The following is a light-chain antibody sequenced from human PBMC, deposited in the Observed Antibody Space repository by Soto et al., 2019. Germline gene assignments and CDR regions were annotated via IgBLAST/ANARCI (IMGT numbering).Light chain of an antibody. V-gene: IGLV2-14*02. CDR1: SRDIGTSNL. Sequence: QSVLTQPASVSGSPGQSITISCTGTSRDIGTSNLVSWYQQYPGKAPKLIIFEVTRRPSGISNRFSGSKSGNTASLTISGLQAEDEADYYCSSWTSGATYVFGSGTKVTVL. CDR3: SSWTSGATYV. J-gene: IGLJ1*01. CDR2: EVT.